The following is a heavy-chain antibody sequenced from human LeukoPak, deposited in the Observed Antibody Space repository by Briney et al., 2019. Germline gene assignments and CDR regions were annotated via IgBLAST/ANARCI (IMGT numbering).Heavy chain of an antibody. CDR2: IYSGGST. Sequence: GGSLRLSCAASGFTVSSNYMSWVRQAPGKGLEWVSVIYSGGSTYYADSVKGRFTISRDNSKNTLYLQMNSLRAEDTAVYYCAKGAGYSSGWYHDYWGQGTLVTVSS. CDR1: GFTVSSNY. J-gene: IGHJ4*02. CDR3: AKGAGYSSGWYHDY. V-gene: IGHV3-66*01. D-gene: IGHD6-19*01.